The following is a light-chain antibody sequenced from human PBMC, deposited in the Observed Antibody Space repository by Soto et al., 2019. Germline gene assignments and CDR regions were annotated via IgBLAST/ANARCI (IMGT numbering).Light chain of an antibody. Sequence: EIVLTQSPATLSFPPGEGPPLSSGASQRVTRGSLAWYQQKPGLAPRLLIYDASSRATGIPDRFSGSGSGTDFTLTISRLEPEDFAVYYCQQYGSSPYTFGQGTKLEIK. V-gene: IGKV3D-20*01. CDR1: QRVTRGS. CDR3: QQYGSSPYT. CDR2: DAS. J-gene: IGKJ2*01.